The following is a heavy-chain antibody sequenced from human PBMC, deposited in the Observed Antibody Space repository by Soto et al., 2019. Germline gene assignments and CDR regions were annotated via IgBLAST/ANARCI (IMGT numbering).Heavy chain of an antibody. V-gene: IGHV4-34*01. CDR3: ARGGGTVAEVIHYYYGMDV. CDR1: GGPFSGYY. J-gene: IGHJ6*02. D-gene: IGHD2-21*01. Sequence: QERLQQWGAGLLKPSETLSLTCAVYGGPFSGYYWSWIGQPPGKGLAWIGEINHSGSTNYNPSLKSRVTISVDTSKNQLFLKLSSVTAADTAVYYCARGGGTVAEVIHYYYGMDVWGQGTTVTVSS. CDR2: INHSGST.